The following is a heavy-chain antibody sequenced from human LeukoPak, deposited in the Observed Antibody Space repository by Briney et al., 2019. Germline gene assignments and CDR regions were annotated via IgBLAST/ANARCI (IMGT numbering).Heavy chain of an antibody. J-gene: IGHJ4*02. CDR1: GFTFSSYG. CDR3: AKDLGSSCYFDY. Sequence: GRSLRLSCAASGFTFSSYGMHWVRQAPGKGLEWVAVISYDGSNKYYADSVKGRFTISRDKSKNTLYLQMNSLRAEDTAVYYCAKDLGSSCYFDYWGQGTLVTVSS. CDR2: ISYDGSNK. D-gene: IGHD2-2*01. V-gene: IGHV3-30*18.